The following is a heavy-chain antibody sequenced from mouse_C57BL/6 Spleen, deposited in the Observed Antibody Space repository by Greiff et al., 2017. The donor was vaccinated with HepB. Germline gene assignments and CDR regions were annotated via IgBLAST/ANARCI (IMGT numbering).Heavy chain of an antibody. CDR2: ISYDGSN. Sequence: ESRHCLFNPSQSLSRTGYVTGYSITCGYYWNWIRQFPGNKLEWMGYISYDGSNNYNPSLKNRISITRDTSKNQFFLKLNSVTTEDTATYYCARDPHYYGSSYDYAMDYWGQGTSVTVSS. D-gene: IGHD1-1*01. J-gene: IGHJ4*01. V-gene: IGHV3-6*01. CDR1: GYSITCGYY. CDR3: ARDPHYYGSSYDYAMDY.